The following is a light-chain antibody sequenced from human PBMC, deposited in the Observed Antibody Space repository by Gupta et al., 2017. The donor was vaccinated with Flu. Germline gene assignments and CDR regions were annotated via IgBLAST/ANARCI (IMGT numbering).Light chain of an antibody. Sequence: QKPVKAPKLLIYAASSWQSGVTSRFSGSGYGKYLPLTISSRQQEDFASYYCHQSDSNPPITFGQGTXMDIK. J-gene: IGKJ5*01. V-gene: IGKV1-39*01. CDR2: AAS. CDR3: HQSDSNPPIT.